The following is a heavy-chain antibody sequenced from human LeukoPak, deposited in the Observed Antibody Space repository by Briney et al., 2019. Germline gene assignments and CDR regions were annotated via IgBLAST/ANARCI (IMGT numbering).Heavy chain of an antibody. Sequence: GASVKVSCKASGYTLTTYYMHWVRQAPGQGLEWMGLINPNGGSTIYAQKFQGRVTMTRDTSTSTVYMELSSLRSEDTAMYYRTRGGTRDDYWGQGTLITVSS. CDR1: GYTLTTYY. J-gene: IGHJ4*02. D-gene: IGHD2-15*01. CDR3: TRGGTRDDY. V-gene: IGHV1-46*03. CDR2: INPNGGST.